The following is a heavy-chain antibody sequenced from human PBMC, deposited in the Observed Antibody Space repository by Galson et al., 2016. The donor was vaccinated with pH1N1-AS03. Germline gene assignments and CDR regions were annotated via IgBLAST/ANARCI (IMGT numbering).Heavy chain of an antibody. CDR3: ARAHYNADYVPDF. V-gene: IGHV1-18*04. CDR2: ISAYSGDT. Sequence: SVKVSCKASGYSFPTYSFNWVRQAPGQGLEWLGWISAYSGDTHYARKFQGRVTLTTDTSTSTAYMELRSLTSEDTAVYYCARAHYNADYVPDFWGQGTLVTVSS. D-gene: IGHD4-17*01. J-gene: IGHJ4*02. CDR1: GYSFPTYS.